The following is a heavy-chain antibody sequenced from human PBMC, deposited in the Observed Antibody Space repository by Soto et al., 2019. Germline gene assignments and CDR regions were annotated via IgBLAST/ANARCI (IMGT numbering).Heavy chain of an antibody. D-gene: IGHD6-13*01. CDR1: GGSFSGYY. Sequence: KTSETLSLTCAVYGGSFSGYYWSWIRQPPGKGLEWIGEINHSGSTNYNPSLESRVTISVDTSKNQFSLKLSSVTAADTAVYYCARGFGAAAGFNWFDPWGQGTLVTVSS. J-gene: IGHJ5*02. V-gene: IGHV4-34*01. CDR3: ARGFGAAAGFNWFDP. CDR2: INHSGST.